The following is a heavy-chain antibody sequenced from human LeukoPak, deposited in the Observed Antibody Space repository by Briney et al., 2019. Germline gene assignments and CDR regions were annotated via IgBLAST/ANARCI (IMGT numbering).Heavy chain of an antibody. D-gene: IGHD3-9*01. CDR3: ARWDYDILTGYRTNDY. J-gene: IGHJ4*02. CDR1: GFTFSSYE. V-gene: IGHV3-48*03. Sequence: QTGGSLRLSCAASGFTFSSYEMNWVRQAPGKGLEWVSYISSSGSTIYYADSVKGRFTISRDNAKNSLYLKMNSLRAEDTAVYYCARWDYDILTGYRTNDYWGQGTLVTVSS. CDR2: ISSSGSTI.